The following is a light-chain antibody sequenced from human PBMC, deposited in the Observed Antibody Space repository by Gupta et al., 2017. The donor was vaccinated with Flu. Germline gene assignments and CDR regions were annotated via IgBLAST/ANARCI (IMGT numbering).Light chain of an antibody. CDR2: GAS. Sequence: EIVLTQSPGTLSLSPGERATLSCRASQRVPSDFLAWYQQKRGQAPRLLIYGASSRATGIPDRFSGSGSGTEFTLTIRKREPEDFAVYYCQHDCNSPWTFGQGAKVEVK. CDR3: QHDCNSPWT. V-gene: IGKV3-20*01. CDR1: QRVPSDF. J-gene: IGKJ1*01.